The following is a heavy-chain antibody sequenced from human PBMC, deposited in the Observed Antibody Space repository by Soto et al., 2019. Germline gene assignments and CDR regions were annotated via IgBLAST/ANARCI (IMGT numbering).Heavy chain of an antibody. D-gene: IGHD2-15*01. J-gene: IGHJ5*02. CDR2: ISSSSSYI. Sequence: LRLSCAASGFTFSSYSMNWVRQAPGKGLEWVSSISSSSSYIYYADSVKGRFTISRDNAKNSLYLQMNSLRAEDTAVYYCAREMVKGPHRNWFDPWGQRTLVTVSS. V-gene: IGHV3-21*01. CDR3: AREMVKGPHRNWFDP. CDR1: GFTFSSYS.